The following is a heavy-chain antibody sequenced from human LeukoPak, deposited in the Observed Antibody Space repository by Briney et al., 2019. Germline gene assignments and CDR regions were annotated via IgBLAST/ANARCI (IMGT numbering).Heavy chain of an antibody. CDR1: GDTFTSNG. Sequence: GETLTLTCTGSGDTFTSNGSGWVWERPGKGKEWMGIMYPGDSETKYSPSFQGKVTISAENTNRTAYLHRSSLTAGDTAMYYFATTGTQDGYSSYEPLIAVYYMDVWDKGTTVTVSS. D-gene: IGHD5-12*01. J-gene: IGHJ6*03. CDR3: ATTGTQDGYSSYEPLIAVYYMDV. V-gene: IGHV5-51*03. CDR2: MYPGDSET.